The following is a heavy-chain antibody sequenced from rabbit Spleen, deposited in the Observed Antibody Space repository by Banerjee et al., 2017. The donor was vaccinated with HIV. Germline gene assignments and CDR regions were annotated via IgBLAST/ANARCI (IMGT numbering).Heavy chain of an antibody. Sequence: QEQLVESGGGLVQPEGSLTLTCKASGFDFSTNVMSWVRQAPGKGLEWIAYINIGSGVIGYATWAKGRFTISKTSSTTVTLQMTSLTAADTATYFCARYNGGWGSDLWGPGTLVTVS. J-gene: IGHJ4*01. D-gene: IGHD4-1*01. CDR1: GFDFSTNV. CDR2: INIGSGVI. V-gene: IGHV1S45*01. CDR3: ARYNGGWGSDL.